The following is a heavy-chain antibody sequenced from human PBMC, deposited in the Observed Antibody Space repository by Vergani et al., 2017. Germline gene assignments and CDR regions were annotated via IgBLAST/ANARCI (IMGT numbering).Heavy chain of an antibody. CDR3: GRGSDNYN. J-gene: IGHJ4*02. CDR1: GFTLSSHA. V-gene: IGHV3-23*01. D-gene: IGHD5-24*01. CDR2: IKKTGDST. Sequence: EVQLLQSEGAVVQPGGSLRLSCVASGFTLSSHAMRWVRQGHGQGLEWVSSIKKTGDSTHYADSVKGRFTISRDNSKNTRYLQMNSLRVEDTSVYYCGRGSDNYNWGQGTLVTVSS.